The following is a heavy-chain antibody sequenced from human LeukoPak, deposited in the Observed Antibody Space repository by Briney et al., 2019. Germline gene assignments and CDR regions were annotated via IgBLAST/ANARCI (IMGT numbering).Heavy chain of an antibody. Sequence: SETLSLTCAVYGGSFSGYYWSWIRQPPGKGLEWIGEINHSGSTNYNPSLKSRVTISVDTSKNQFSLKLSSVTAADTAVYYCARGPRYYDFWSGYADYYYYYMDVWGKGTTVTVSS. CDR3: ARGPRYYDFWSGYADYYYYYMDV. CDR2: INHSGST. D-gene: IGHD3-3*01. J-gene: IGHJ6*03. V-gene: IGHV4-34*01. CDR1: GGSFSGYY.